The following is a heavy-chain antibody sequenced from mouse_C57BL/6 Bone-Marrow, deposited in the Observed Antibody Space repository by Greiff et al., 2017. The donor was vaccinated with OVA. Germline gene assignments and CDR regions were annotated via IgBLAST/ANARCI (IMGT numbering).Heavy chain of an antibody. CDR1: GFNIKDYY. CDR2: IDPEDGDT. Sequence: DVKLQESGAELVRPGASVKLSCTASGFNIKDYYMHWVKQRPEQGLEWIGRIDPEDGDTEYAPKFQGKATMTADTSSNTAYLQLSSLTSEDTAVYYCTTCYYGVYFDYWGQGTTLTVSS. D-gene: IGHD1-1*01. J-gene: IGHJ2*01. V-gene: IGHV14-1*01. CDR3: TTCYYGVYFDY.